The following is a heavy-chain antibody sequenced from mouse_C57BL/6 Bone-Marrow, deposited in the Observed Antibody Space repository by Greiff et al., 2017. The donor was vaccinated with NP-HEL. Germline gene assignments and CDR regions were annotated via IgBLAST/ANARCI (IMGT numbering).Heavy chain of an antibody. CDR3: ARHLWFAY. CDR2: ISSGGSYT. J-gene: IGHJ3*01. Sequence: EVMLVESGGDLVKPGGSLKLSCAASGFTFSSYGMSWVRQTPDKRLEWVATISSGGSYTYYPDSVKGRFTISRDNAKNTLYLQMSSLKSEDTAMYYRARHLWFAYWGQGTLVPVSA. V-gene: IGHV5-6*01. CDR1: GFTFSSYG.